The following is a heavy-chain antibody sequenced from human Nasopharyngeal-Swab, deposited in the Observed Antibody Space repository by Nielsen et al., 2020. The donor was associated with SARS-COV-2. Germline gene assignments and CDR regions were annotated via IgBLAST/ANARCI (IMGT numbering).Heavy chain of an antibody. CDR1: GASISPNY. D-gene: IGHD3/OR15-3a*01. CDR3: ARWVPFRRGTGSPSFYYFVVDV. CDR2: IYYTGSA. V-gene: IGHV4-59*01. Sequence: SEILSPTCPVSGASISPNYWSWTRQPPGKRLEWIGDIYYTGSADYSPSLRTRVTISVDRSKNRFSLELTSVTTADTAVYYCARWVPFRRGTGSPSFYYFVVDVWGQGTTVTVSS. J-gene: IGHJ6*02.